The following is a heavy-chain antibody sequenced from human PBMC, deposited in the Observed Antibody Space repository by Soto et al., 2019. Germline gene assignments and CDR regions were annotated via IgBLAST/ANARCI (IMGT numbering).Heavy chain of an antibody. Sequence: QVQLVQSGAEVKKPGSSVKVSCKASGGTFSSYAISWVRQAPGQGLEWMGGIIPIFGTANYAQKFQGRVTITADESTSTGYMELSSLRSEDTAVYYCARDRVWEFGGVIVANWFDPWGQGTLVTVSS. J-gene: IGHJ5*02. V-gene: IGHV1-69*12. CDR2: IIPIFGTA. D-gene: IGHD3-16*02. CDR3: ARDRVWEFGGVIVANWFDP. CDR1: GGTFSSYA.